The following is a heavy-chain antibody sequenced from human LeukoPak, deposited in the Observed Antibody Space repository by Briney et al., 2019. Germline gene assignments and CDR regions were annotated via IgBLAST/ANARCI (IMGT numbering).Heavy chain of an antibody. J-gene: IGHJ4*02. CDR2: VSGRDGST. CDR1: GLTLSNYP. V-gene: IGHV3-23*01. D-gene: IGHD6-13*01. Sequence: GGSLRLSCIASGLTLSNYPMSWVRQAPGKGLEWVSTVSGRDGSTYYADSVKGRFTISRDNSKNTLYLQMNSLRAEDTAVYYCAKVLVRSFDYWGQGTLVTVSS. CDR3: AKVLVRSFDY.